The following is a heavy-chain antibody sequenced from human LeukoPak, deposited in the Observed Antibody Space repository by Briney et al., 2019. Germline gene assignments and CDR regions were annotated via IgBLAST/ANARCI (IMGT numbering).Heavy chain of an antibody. Sequence: GGSLRLSCAASGFTFSSYAMSWVRQAPGKGLEWVGFIRSKGYGGTTEYAASVKGRFTISRDDSKSIAYLQMNSLKTEDTAVYYCTRAWAPDYWGQGTLVTVSS. D-gene: IGHD7-27*01. J-gene: IGHJ4*02. CDR2: IRSKGYGGTT. V-gene: IGHV3-49*04. CDR1: GFTFSSYA. CDR3: TRAWAPDY.